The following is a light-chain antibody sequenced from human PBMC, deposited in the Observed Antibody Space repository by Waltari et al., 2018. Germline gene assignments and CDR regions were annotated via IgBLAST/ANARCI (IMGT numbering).Light chain of an antibody. V-gene: IGLV1-40*01. CDR3: SVWDNSLTTYI. CDR1: SSNIGAGYY. Sequence: QSVLTQPPSASGAPGQRVTFSCTGSSSNIGAGYYVSWYQQFPGAAPKLLIYENNKRPSWVSDRFSASKSATSASLSITGLQSEDEADYYCSVWDNSLTTYIFGSGTRLTVL. J-gene: IGLJ1*01. CDR2: ENN.